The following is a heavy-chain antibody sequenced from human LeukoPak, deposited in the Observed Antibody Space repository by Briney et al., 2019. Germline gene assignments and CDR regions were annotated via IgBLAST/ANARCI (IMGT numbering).Heavy chain of an antibody. Sequence: SETLCLTCAVYGGSFSGYYWSWIRQPPGKGLEWIGEINHSGSTNYNSSLKSGVTISVDTSKNQFSLKLSSVTAADTAVYYCARGRHDFWSGYIGMIDYWGQGTLVTVSS. CDR3: ARGRHDFWSGYIGMIDY. D-gene: IGHD3-3*01. J-gene: IGHJ4*02. CDR1: GGSFSGYY. CDR2: INHSGST. V-gene: IGHV4-34*01.